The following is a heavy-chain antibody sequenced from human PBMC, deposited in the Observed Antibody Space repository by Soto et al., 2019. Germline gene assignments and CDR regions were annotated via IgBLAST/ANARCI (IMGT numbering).Heavy chain of an antibody. CDR1: GYTFIGYY. J-gene: IGHJ3*02. CDR2: INPNIGGT. CDR3: ARDSHYDILTGYSRNAFDI. Sequence: AASVKVSCKASGYTFIGYYMHWVRQAPGQGLEWMGWINPNIGGTNYAQKFQGRVTMTRDTSISTVYMELSRLRSDDTAVYYCARDSHYDILTGYSRNAFDIWGQGTVVTVSS. D-gene: IGHD3-9*01. V-gene: IGHV1-2*02.